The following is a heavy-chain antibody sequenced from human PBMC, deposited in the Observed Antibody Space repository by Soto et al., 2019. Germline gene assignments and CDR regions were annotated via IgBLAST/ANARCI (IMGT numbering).Heavy chain of an antibody. Sequence: GGCLRLSWEGSGFTFSNNGMHWVRQAPGKGLEWVASMSNDGGAKFLADSVKGRFTISRDNSKSTLFLHMSRLRAEDTALYYCGVVIVADSSLDHWGQGTPVTVSS. D-gene: IGHD5-12*01. CDR1: GFTFSNNG. CDR3: GVVIVADSSLDH. V-gene: IGHV3-30*02. CDR2: MSNDGGAK. J-gene: IGHJ4*02.